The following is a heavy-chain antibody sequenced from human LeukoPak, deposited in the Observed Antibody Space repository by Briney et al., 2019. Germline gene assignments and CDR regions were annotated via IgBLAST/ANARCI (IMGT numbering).Heavy chain of an antibody. CDR1: GYSFTDYY. J-gene: IGHJ5*02. CDR2: ISPDSGGT. CDR3: ARLAQPVGGWVWFDP. V-gene: IGHV1-2*02. D-gene: IGHD4-23*01. Sequence: ASVKVSCKASGYSFTDYYIHWVRQAPGQGLEWMGWISPDSGGTHFAQRFQGRVTLTRDTSITTAYMELSSLRSDDAAVYYCARLAQPVGGWVWFDPWGQGTLVTVSS.